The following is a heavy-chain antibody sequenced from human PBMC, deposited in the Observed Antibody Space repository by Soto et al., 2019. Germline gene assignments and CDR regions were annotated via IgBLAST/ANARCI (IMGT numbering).Heavy chain of an antibody. V-gene: IGHV1-69*13. CDR3: AREPSGDYFQASVLTDEYYYGMDV. Sequence: GASVKVSCKASGGTFSSYAISWVRQAPGQGLEWMGGIIPIFGTANYAQKFQGRVTITADESTSTAYMELSSLRSEDTAVYYCAREPSGDYFQASVLTDEYYYGMDVWGQGTTVTVSS. D-gene: IGHD4-17*01. CDR1: GGTFSSYA. CDR2: IIPIFGTA. J-gene: IGHJ6*02.